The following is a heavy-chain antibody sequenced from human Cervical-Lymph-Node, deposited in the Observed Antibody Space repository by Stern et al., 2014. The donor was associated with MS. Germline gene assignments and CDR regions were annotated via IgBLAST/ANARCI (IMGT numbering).Heavy chain of an antibody. J-gene: IGHJ4*02. CDR2: SNRAGTTI. V-gene: IGHV3-74*03. CDR1: GFTFRNSW. CDR3: TKDTYGPEDY. D-gene: IGHD3-10*01. Sequence: EVQLVESGGGLVQPGGSLRLSCVASGFTFRNSWMHWVRQGQGKGMVFVARSNRAGTTITHADSVKGRFTISRDNAKNTLYLQMNSLRVEDTAVYYCTKDTYGPEDYWGQGTSVTVSS.